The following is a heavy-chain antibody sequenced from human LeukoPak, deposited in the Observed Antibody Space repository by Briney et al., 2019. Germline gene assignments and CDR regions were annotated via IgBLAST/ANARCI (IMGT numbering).Heavy chain of an antibody. Sequence: SETLSLTCALYGGSFTYYYWSWIRQPPGKGLEWIGYIYYSGSTYYNPSLKSRVTISVDTSKNQFSLKLSSVTAADTAVYYCARVSLGGNSIIDYWGQGTLVTVSS. V-gene: IGHV4-30-4*01. CDR1: GGSFTYYY. D-gene: IGHD4-23*01. CDR2: IYYSGST. J-gene: IGHJ4*02. CDR3: ARVSLGGNSIIDY.